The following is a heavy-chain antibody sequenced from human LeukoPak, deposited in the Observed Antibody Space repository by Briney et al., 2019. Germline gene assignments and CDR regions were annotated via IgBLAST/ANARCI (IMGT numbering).Heavy chain of an antibody. J-gene: IGHJ4*02. V-gene: IGHV4-4*07. CDR2: IYTSGST. D-gene: IGHD2-15*01. Sequence: SSETLSLTCTVSGGSFSDYYWSWIRQPAGKGLEWIGRIYTSGSTNYNPSLKSRVTMSLDMSKNQFSLKLNSVTAADTAVYYCARDLVAFDYWGQGALVIVSS. CDR1: GGSFSDYY. CDR3: ARDLVAFDY.